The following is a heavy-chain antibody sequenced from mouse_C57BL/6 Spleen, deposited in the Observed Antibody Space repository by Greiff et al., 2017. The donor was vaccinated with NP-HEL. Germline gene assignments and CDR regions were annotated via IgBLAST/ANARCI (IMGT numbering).Heavy chain of an antibody. Sequence: VHVKQSGAELVKPGASVKLSCTASGFNIKDYYMHWVKQRTEQGLEWIGRIDPEDGETKYAPKFQGKATITADTSSNTAYLQLSSLTSEDTAVYYCAREVYDGYYPSFSWFAYWGQGTLVTVSA. J-gene: IGHJ3*01. CDR2: IDPEDGET. CDR3: AREVYDGYYPSFSWFAY. D-gene: IGHD2-3*01. V-gene: IGHV14-2*01. CDR1: GFNIKDYY.